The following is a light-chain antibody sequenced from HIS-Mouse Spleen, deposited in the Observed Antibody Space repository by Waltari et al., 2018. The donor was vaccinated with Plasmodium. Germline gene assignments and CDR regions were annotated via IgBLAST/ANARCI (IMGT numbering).Light chain of an antibody. Sequence: EIVMTQSPATLSVSPGARATLSCRASQSVSSNLAWYQQKPGQAPRPLIYGASTRATGIPARFSGSGSGTEFTLTISSLQSEDFAVYYCQQYNNWSFTFGPGTKVDIK. J-gene: IGKJ3*01. CDR3: QQYNNWSFT. CDR2: GAS. CDR1: QSVSSN. V-gene: IGKV3-15*01.